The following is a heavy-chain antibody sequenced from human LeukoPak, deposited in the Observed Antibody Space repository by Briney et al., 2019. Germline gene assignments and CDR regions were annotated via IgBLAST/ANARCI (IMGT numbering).Heavy chain of an antibody. CDR1: GGTFSSYA. D-gene: IGHD3-10*01. CDR2: IIPIFGTA. Sequence: SVKVSCKASGGTFSSYAISWVRQAPGQGLEWMGGIIPIFGTANYAQKFQGRVTITADESTSTAYMELSSLRSEDTAVYYCATGRTMVRGVILLSRYFDYWGQGTLVTVSS. V-gene: IGHV1-69*13. J-gene: IGHJ4*02. CDR3: ATGRTMVRGVILLSRYFDY.